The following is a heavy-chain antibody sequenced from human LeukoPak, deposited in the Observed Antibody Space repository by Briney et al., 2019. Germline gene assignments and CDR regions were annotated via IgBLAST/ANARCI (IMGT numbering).Heavy chain of an antibody. CDR1: ALDVSSTY. CDR3: ARDQLDH. V-gene: IGHV3-53*01. J-gene: IGHJ4*02. D-gene: IGHD5-24*01. Sequence: GGSLRLSCASSALDVSSTYMSWIRQAPGKGLEWVSTAFVGGDTYYAASVKGRFTLSKDSSRNTMFLQMHGLRPEDTAVYYCARDQLDHWGQGTLVAVSP. CDR2: AFVGGDT.